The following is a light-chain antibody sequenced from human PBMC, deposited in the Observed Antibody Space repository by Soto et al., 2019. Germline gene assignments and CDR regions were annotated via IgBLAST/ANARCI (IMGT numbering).Light chain of an antibody. Sequence: QSVLTQSASVSGSPGQSTTISCTGTSSDVGNYNYVSWYQQHPGEVPKLIIFNVNNRPSGVSNRFSGSKSGNTASLTISGLQAEDEADYYCSSFTSSTTYVFGTGTKVTVL. V-gene: IGLV2-14*01. CDR1: SSDVGNYNY. CDR3: SSFTSSTTYV. CDR2: NVN. J-gene: IGLJ1*01.